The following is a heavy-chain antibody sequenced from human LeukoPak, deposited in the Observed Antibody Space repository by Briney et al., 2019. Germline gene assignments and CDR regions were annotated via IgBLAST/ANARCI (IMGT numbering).Heavy chain of an antibody. J-gene: IGHJ4*02. CDR2: ISSSSTYI. Sequence: GGSLRLSCAASGFTFRTYSMNWVRQAPGQGLDWVSGISSSSTYIFYADSVKGRFTISRDNAKDSLDLQMNSLRAEDTAVYYCVRDKGAVAGSAIFDYWGQGTLVIVSS. D-gene: IGHD6-19*01. V-gene: IGHV3-21*01. CDR3: VRDKGAVAGSAIFDY. CDR1: GFTFRTYS.